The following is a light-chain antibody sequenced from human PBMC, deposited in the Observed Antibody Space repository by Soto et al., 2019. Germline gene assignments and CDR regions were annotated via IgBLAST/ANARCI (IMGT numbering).Light chain of an antibody. J-gene: IGKJ1*01. CDR3: QQSYNSRT. CDR2: AAS. V-gene: IGKV1-39*01. Sequence: DIQMTQSTSSLTASVGERVTITCRASQSISNYLNWYQQKPGKAPKILIYAASSLQSGVPSRFSGSGSGTDFTLTISSLQPEDFATYYCQQSYNSRTFGQGTKVDI. CDR1: QSISNY.